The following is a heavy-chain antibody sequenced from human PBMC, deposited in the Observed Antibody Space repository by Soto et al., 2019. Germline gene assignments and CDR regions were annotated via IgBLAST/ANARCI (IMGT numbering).Heavy chain of an antibody. CDR1: GFTFSTYV. J-gene: IGHJ4*02. V-gene: IGHV3-30-3*01. D-gene: IGHD2-2*01. Sequence: QVQLVESGGGVVQPGRSLRLSCGASGFTFSTYVLHWVRQAPGKGLEWVAVTSSDETIKIYADSVKGRFTISRDNSKSTLDLQMNSLTPEDTAIYYCARDPTVVAPDYLDYWGQGTLVTVSS. CDR2: TSSDETIK. CDR3: ARDPTVVAPDYLDY.